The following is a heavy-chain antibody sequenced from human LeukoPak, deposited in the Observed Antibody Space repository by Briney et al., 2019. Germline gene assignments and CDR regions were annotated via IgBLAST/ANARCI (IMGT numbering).Heavy chain of an antibody. V-gene: IGHV3-23*01. CDR2: ISGSGGST. D-gene: IGHD1-26*01. Sequence: GGSLRLSCAASGFTFASYAVSWVRRAPGKGLEWVSTISGSGGSTYYADSVKGRFTISRDNSKNTLSLQMNSLRAEDTAVYYCAKTTYSGSYWDAFDIWGQGTMVTVSS. CDR1: GFTFASYA. CDR3: AKTTYSGSYWDAFDI. J-gene: IGHJ3*02.